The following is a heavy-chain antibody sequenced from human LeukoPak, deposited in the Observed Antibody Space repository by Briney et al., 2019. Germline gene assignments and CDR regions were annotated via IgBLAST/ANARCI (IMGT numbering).Heavy chain of an antibody. J-gene: IGHJ4*02. V-gene: IGHV4-34*01. CDR3: ARRRENEYYDFWSGYYTGLDN. CDR2: INHSGST. CDR1: GGSFSGYY. D-gene: IGHD3-3*01. Sequence: SETLSLTCAVYGGSFSGYYWSWIRQPPGKGLEWIGEINHSGSTNYNPSLKSRVTISVDTSKNQFSLKLSSVTAADTAVYYCARRRENEYYDFWSGYYTGLDNWGQGTLVTASS.